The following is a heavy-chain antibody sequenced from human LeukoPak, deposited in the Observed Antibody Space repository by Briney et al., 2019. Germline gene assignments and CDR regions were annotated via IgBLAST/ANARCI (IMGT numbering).Heavy chain of an antibody. V-gene: IGHV1-2*02. CDR2: INPNTGGT. D-gene: IGHD3-3*01. Sequence: ASVKVSCKASGYTFTGYYIHWVRQAPGQGLEWMGFINPNTGGTSYAQKFQARVTMTRDTSISAAYMELSGLRSDDTAVYYCARRYDFWSGYPTAFVYWGQGTLVTVSS. CDR1: GYTFTGYY. CDR3: ARRYDFWSGYPTAFVY. J-gene: IGHJ4*02.